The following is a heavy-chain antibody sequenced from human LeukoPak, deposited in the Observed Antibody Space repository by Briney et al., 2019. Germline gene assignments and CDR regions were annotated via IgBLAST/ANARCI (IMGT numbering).Heavy chain of an antibody. CDR2: ISSSSYT. CDR3: ARDGESRFLECPTF. J-gene: IGHJ4*02. CDR1: GFTFSDYY. V-gene: IGHV3-11*06. Sequence: GGSLRLSCAASGFTFSDYYMSWIRQAPGKGLEWVSYISSSSYTNYADSVKGRFTISRDNAKNSLYLQMNSLRAEDTAVYYCARDGESRFLECPTFWGQGTLVTVSS. D-gene: IGHD3-3*01.